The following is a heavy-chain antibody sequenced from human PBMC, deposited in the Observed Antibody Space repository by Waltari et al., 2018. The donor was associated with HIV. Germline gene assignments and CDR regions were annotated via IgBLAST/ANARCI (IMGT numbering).Heavy chain of an antibody. J-gene: IGHJ4*02. CDR1: GYTFTGYY. CDR3: ARDDRNYYDSSGYYYVSDY. CDR2: INPNSGCT. Sequence: QVQLVQSGAAVKMPVASVKVVCQASGYTFTGYYMHCARQAPGQGLEWMGRINPNSGCTNYAQKFQGRVTMTRETAISTAYMELSRLRSDDTAVYYCARDDRNYYDSSGYYYVSDYWGQGTLVTVSS. D-gene: IGHD3-22*01. V-gene: IGHV1-2*06.